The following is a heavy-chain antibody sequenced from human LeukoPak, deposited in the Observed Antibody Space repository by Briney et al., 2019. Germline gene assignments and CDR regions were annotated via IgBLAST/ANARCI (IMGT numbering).Heavy chain of an antibody. Sequence: SETLSLTCTVSGDSISGYYWSWIRQPPGKGLEWIGYVFSSGTTNYNPSLKGRVTLLVDTSKNQFSLELNSVTAADTAVYYCARSDGYGLIGIWGQGTMVTVSS. V-gene: IGHV4-59*01. D-gene: IGHD3-10*01. CDR3: ARSDGYGLIGI. CDR2: VFSSGTT. J-gene: IGHJ3*02. CDR1: GDSISGYY.